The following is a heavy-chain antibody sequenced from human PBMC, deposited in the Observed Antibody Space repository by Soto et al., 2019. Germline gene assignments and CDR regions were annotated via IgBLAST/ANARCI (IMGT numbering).Heavy chain of an antibody. CDR2: ISYDGSNK. CDR1: GFTFGIYG. V-gene: IGHV3-30*18. CDR3: AKDEAVAGHTFRFDY. J-gene: IGHJ4*02. D-gene: IGHD6-19*01. Sequence: GGSLRLSCAASGFTFGIYGMHWVRQAPGKGLEWVAVISYDGSNKYYADSVKGRFTISRDNSKNTQYLQMNSLRAEDTAVYYCAKDEAVAGHTFRFDYWGEGTLVTVSS.